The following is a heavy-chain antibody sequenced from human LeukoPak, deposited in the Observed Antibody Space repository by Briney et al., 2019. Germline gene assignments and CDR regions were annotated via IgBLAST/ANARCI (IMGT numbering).Heavy chain of an antibody. Sequence: PGRSLRLSCAASGFTFSSYAMHWVRQAPGKGLEWVAVISYDGSNKYYADSVKGRFTISRDNSKNTLYLQMNSLRAEDTAVYYCAREDSGSWRGYSSSWYGMDVWGQGTTVTVSS. D-gene: IGHD6-13*01. CDR1: GFTFSSYA. CDR3: AREDSGSWRGYSSSWYGMDV. V-gene: IGHV3-30-3*01. J-gene: IGHJ6*02. CDR2: ISYDGSNK.